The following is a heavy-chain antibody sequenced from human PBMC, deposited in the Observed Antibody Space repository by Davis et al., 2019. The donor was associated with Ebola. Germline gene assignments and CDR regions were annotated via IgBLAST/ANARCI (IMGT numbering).Heavy chain of an antibody. Sequence: GSLRLSCTVSGGSISSGGYYWSWIRQPPGKGLEWIGEINHSGSTNYNPSLKSRVTISVDTSKNQFSLKLSSVTAADTAVYYCARGRLYYYDSSGYYYVLDYWGQGTLVTVSS. CDR1: GGSISSGGYY. CDR3: ARGRLYYYDSSGYYYVLDY. V-gene: IGHV4-39*07. D-gene: IGHD3-22*01. CDR2: INHSGST. J-gene: IGHJ4*02.